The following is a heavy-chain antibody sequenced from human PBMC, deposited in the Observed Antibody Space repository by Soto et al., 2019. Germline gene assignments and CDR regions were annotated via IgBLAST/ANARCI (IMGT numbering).Heavy chain of an antibody. CDR3: VREYSPGLFES. CDR1: GYNFNNFF. CDR2: IFPASGGA. Sequence: ASVKVSCKASGYNFNNFFLHWVRQAPGQGLEWMGYIFPASGGAGYTQSFQGRLTVTMDMSTTTVYMDLSDVRPEDTAIYYCVREYSPGLFESWGQGTLGTVSS. D-gene: IGHD5-12*01. J-gene: IGHJ4*02. V-gene: IGHV1-46*02.